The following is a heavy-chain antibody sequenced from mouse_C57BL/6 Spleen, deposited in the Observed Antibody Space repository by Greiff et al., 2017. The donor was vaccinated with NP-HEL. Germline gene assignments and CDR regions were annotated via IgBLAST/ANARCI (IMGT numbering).Heavy chain of an antibody. J-gene: IGHJ4*01. CDR3: GRDSYYYGSSYRYAMDD. V-gene: IGHV5-6*01. CDR2: ISSGGSYT. Sequence: EVQGVESGGDLVKPGGSLKLSCAASGFTFSSYGMSWVRQTPDKRLEWVATISSGGSYTYYPDSVKGRFTISRDNSKNTLYLQLSSLKSEDTAMYYCGRDSYYYGSSYRYAMDDWGQGTSVTVSS. D-gene: IGHD1-1*01. CDR1: GFTFSSYG.